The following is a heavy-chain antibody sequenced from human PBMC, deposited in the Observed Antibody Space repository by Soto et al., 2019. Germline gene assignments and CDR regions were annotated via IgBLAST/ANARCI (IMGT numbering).Heavy chain of an antibody. CDR3: VRSRFVALGFTLVDY. CDR1: GFTVSNNY. V-gene: IGHV3-66*01. Sequence: EVQLVESGGGLVQPGGSLRLSCAASGFTVSNNYINWVRQAPGKGLEWVSIIYSGGSTYYADSVKGRFTISRDNSKNTLYLQMTSLRAEDTAVYYCVRSRFVALGFTLVDYWGQGTLVTVSS. CDR2: IYSGGST. D-gene: IGHD3-16*01. J-gene: IGHJ4*02.